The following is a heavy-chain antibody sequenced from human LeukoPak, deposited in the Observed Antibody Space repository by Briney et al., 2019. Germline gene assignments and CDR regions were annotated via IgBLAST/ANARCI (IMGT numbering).Heavy chain of an antibody. D-gene: IGHD2-2*01. J-gene: IGHJ4*02. CDR2: ISYDGSNK. CDR1: GFTFSSYA. V-gene: IGHV3-30-3*01. CDR3: ARGENKIVVVPAAINY. Sequence: GESLRLSCATSGFTFSSYAMHWVRQAPGKGLEWVAVISYDGSNKYYADSVKGRFTISRDNSKNTLYLQMNSLRAEDTAVYYCARGENKIVVVPAAINYWGQGTLVTVSS.